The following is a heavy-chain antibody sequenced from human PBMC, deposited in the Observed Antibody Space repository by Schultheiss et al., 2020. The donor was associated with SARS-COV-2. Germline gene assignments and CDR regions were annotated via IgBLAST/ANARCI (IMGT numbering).Heavy chain of an antibody. D-gene: IGHD2-2*01. CDR3: ARHIVVVPAARGAMITFGGVISGFDY. J-gene: IGHJ4*02. V-gene: IGHV5-51*01. Sequence: GESLKISCKGSGYSFSNYWIAWVRQMPGKGLEWMGIIYPGDSNTRYSSSFQGQVTISADKSISTAYLQWSSLKASDTAMYYCARHIVVVPAARGAMITFGGVISGFDYWGQGTLVTVSS. CDR2: IYPGDSNT. CDR1: GYSFSNYW.